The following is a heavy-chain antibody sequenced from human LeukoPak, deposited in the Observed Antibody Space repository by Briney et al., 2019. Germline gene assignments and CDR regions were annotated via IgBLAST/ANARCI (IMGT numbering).Heavy chain of an antibody. V-gene: IGHV5-51*01. CDR3: ARRWRGQLTRGDFDY. D-gene: IGHD1-1*01. Sequence: GECLKISCKGSGYSFTSYWIGWVRQLPGKGLERMGIVYPGDSDTRYSPSFQGQVTISADKSISTAYLKWSSLKASHPAMYYCARRWRGQLTRGDFDYWGQGTLVTVSS. CDR2: VYPGDSDT. CDR1: GYSFTSYW. J-gene: IGHJ4*02.